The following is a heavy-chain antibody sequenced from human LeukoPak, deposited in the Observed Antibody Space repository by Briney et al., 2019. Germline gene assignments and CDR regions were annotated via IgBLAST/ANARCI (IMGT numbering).Heavy chain of an antibody. CDR3: ARTIAQYSNSWLYFYYGLYV. J-gene: IGHJ6*02. Sequence: GGSLRLSCTASGFTFDSYAMSWVRQAPGKGLEWVSSISGGSEDTYYADSVKGRFTISRDNSKSTLYLQMNSLRAEDTAVYYCARTIAQYSNSWLYFYYGLYVWGQGTTVTVSS. CDR1: GFTFDSYA. D-gene: IGHD6-13*01. CDR2: ISGGSEDT. V-gene: IGHV3-23*01.